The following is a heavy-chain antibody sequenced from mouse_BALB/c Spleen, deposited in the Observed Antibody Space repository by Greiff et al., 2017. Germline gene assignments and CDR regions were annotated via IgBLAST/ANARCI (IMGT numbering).Heavy chain of an antibody. CDR2: IDPANGNT. Sequence: EVKLQESGAELVKPGASVKLSCTASGFNIKDTYMHWVKQRPEQGLEWIGRIDPANGNTKYDPKFQGKATITADTSSNTAYLQLSSLTSEDTAVYYCGERITTGYWGQGTLVTVSA. J-gene: IGHJ3*01. CDR3: GERITTGY. V-gene: IGHV14-3*02. D-gene: IGHD2-4*01. CDR1: GFNIKDTY.